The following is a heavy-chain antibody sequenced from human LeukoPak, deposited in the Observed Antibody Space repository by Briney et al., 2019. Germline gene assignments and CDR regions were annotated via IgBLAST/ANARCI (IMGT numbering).Heavy chain of an antibody. J-gene: IGHJ5*02. CDR1: GYSFTSYW. CDR3: ARQGRYGYRNWFDP. CDR2: IYPGDSDT. D-gene: IGHD5-18*01. Sequence: GESLKISCKGSGYSFTSYWIGWVRQMPGKGLEWMGIIYPGDSDTRYSPSFQGHVTISADRSISTAYLQWRSRKASDTAMYYCARQGRYGYRNWFDPWGQGTLVTVSS. V-gene: IGHV5-51*01.